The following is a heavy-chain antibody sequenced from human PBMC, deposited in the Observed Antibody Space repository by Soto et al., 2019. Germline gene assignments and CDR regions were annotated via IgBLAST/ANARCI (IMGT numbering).Heavy chain of an antibody. V-gene: IGHV3-7*03. CDR3: VTTQGY. Sequence: EVQLVESGGGLVQPGGSLGLSCAASGFTFTTNWMTWVRQAPGKGLQWVASINQDGSGKYYVDSVKGRFAISRDNAKNSLYLQMSSLRAEDTAVYYCVTTQGYWGQGTLVTVSS. CDR1: GFTFTTNW. CDR2: INQDGSGK. J-gene: IGHJ4*02. D-gene: IGHD4-17*01.